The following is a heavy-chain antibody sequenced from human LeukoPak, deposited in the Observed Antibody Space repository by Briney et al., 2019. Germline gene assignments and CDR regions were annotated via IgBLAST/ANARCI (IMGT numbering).Heavy chain of an antibody. CDR2: IKPDGSQK. CDR1: GFTFSSYA. J-gene: IGHJ4*02. V-gene: IGHV3-7*03. Sequence: GRSLRLSCAASGFTFSSYAMHWVRQAPGKGLEWVANIKPDGSQKYYVDSVKGRFTISRDNAKNSLYLQMNSLRGEDTAVYYCASAEPRGIIWHPYWGQGTLVTVSS. CDR3: ASAEPRGIIWHPY.